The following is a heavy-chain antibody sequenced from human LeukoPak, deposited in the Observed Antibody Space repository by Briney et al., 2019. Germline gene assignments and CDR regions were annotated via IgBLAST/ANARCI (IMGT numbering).Heavy chain of an antibody. J-gene: IGHJ3*02. CDR1: GGSISSYY. CDR3: ERETYYYDSSGYYERSHAFDI. D-gene: IGHD3-22*01. CDR2: IYYSGST. V-gene: IGHV4-59*01. Sequence: SETLSLTCTVSGGSISSYYWSWIRQPPGKGLEWIGYIYYSGSTNYNPSLKSRVTISVDTSKNQFSLKLSSVTAADTAVYYCERETYYYDSSGYYERSHAFDIWGQGTMVTVSS.